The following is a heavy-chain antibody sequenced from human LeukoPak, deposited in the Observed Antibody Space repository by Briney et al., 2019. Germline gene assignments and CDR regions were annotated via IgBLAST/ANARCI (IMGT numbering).Heavy chain of an antibody. Sequence: QPGGSLRLSCAASGFTFSSYNMNWVRQAPGKGLEWVADISSSSSIINYADSVRGRFTISRDNAKKSLYLQMNSLRAEDTAVYYCAKDLLLWFGDSCFDYWGQGTLVTVSS. J-gene: IGHJ4*02. CDR1: GFTFSSYN. CDR2: ISSSSSII. V-gene: IGHV3-48*01. D-gene: IGHD3-10*01. CDR3: AKDLLLWFGDSCFDY.